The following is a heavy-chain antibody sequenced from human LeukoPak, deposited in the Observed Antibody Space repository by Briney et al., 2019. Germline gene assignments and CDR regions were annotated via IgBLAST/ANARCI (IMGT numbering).Heavy chain of an antibody. CDR3: ATDRDIVAVPAALGF. CDR2: IIPIFGTA. V-gene: IGHV1-69*13. CDR1: GGTFSSYA. D-gene: IGHD2-2*01. Sequence: SVKVSCKASGGTFSSYAISWVRQAPGQGLEWMGGIIPIFGTANYAQKFQGRVTITADESTSTAYMELSSLRSEDTAVYYCATDRDIVAVPAALGFWGQGTLVTVSS. J-gene: IGHJ4*02.